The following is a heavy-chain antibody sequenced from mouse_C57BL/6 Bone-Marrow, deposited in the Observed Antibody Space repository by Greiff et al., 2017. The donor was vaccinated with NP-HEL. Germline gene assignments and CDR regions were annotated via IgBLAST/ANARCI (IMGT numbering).Heavy chain of an antibody. Sequence: EVQGVESGGGLVQPGESLKLSCESNEYEFPSHDMSWVRKTPEKRLELVAAINSVGGSTYYPDTMERRFIISRDNTKKTLYLQMSSLRSEDTALYYCASYDYDGGKYAMDYWGQGTSVTVSS. CDR1: EYEFPSHD. CDR3: ASYDYDGGKYAMDY. CDR2: INSVGGST. V-gene: IGHV5-2*01. D-gene: IGHD2-4*01. J-gene: IGHJ4*01.